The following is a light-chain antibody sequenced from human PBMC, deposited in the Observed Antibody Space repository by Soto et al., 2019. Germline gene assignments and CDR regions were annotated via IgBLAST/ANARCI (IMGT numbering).Light chain of an antibody. CDR1: SSDVGGYNY. J-gene: IGLJ2*01. Sequence: QSALTQPASVSGSPGQSITIACTGTSSDVGGYNYVSWYQQHPGKAPKLMIYDVSNRPSWVSNRFSGSKSGNTASLTISGLQAEDEADYYCSSYTRSSTLVVFGGGTKLTVL. CDR3: SSYTRSSTLVV. V-gene: IGLV2-14*01. CDR2: DVS.